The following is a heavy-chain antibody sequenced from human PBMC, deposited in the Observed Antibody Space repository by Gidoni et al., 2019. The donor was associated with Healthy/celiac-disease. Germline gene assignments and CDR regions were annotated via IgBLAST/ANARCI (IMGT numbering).Heavy chain of an antibody. CDR1: GFTFSSYD. Sequence: QVQLVESGGGVVQPGRSLRLSCAASGFTFSSYDMHWVRQAPGKGLEWVAVISYDGSNKYYADSVKGRFTISRDNSKNTLYLQMNSLRAEDTAVYYCARDQGYYDSSGYHFWYFDLWGRGTLVTVSS. V-gene: IGHV3-30*04. D-gene: IGHD3-22*01. CDR3: ARDQGYYDSSGYHFWYFDL. CDR2: ISYDGSNK. J-gene: IGHJ2*01.